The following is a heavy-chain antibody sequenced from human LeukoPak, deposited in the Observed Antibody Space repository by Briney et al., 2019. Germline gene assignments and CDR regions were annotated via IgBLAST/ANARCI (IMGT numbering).Heavy chain of an antibody. J-gene: IGHJ4*02. Sequence: SETLSLTCTVSGVSISSHYWSWIRQPPGKGLEWIGYIYSSGSTNYNPSLKSRVTISVDTSKNQFSLKVTSVTAADTAVYYCARHGYARYSNNWPFDYGGQGTRVTVPS. V-gene: IGHV4-59*08. CDR1: GVSISSHY. D-gene: IGHD6-13*01. CDR3: ARHGYARYSNNWPFDY. CDR2: IYSSGST.